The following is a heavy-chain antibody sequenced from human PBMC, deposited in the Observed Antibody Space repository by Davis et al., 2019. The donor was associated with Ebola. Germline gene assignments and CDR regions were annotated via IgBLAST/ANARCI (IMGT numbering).Heavy chain of an antibody. CDR1: GDTVSSYG. D-gene: IGHD3-3*01. Sequence: ASVKVSCKASGDTVSSYGISWVRQAPGQGLEWMGWIIPIFGAADYAQKLQGRVTMTTDTSTSTAYMELRSLRSDDTAVYYCARGARVLRFLEWSPRRDYYYGMDVWGQGTTVTVSS. J-gene: IGHJ6*02. V-gene: IGHV1-18*01. CDR2: IIPIFGAA. CDR3: ARGARVLRFLEWSPRRDYYYGMDV.